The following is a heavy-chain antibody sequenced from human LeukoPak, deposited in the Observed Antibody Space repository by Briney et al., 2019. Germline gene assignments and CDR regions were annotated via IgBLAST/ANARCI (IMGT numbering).Heavy chain of an antibody. J-gene: IGHJ4*02. CDR3: ARDRTLNIVVVPAAIEDY. CDR2: IYHSGST. V-gene: IGHV4-38-2*02. CDR1: GYSISSGYY. Sequence: PSQTLSLTCTVSGYSISSGYYWGWIRQPPGKGLEWIGSIYHSGSTYYNPSLKSRVTISVDTSKNQFSLKLSSVTAADTAVYYCARDRTLNIVVVPAAIEDYWGQGTLVTVSS. D-gene: IGHD2-2*01.